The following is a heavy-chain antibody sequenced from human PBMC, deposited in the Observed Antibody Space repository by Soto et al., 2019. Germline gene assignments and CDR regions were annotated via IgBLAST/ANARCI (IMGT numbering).Heavy chain of an antibody. CDR2: VSYDGSSK. Sequence: QPGDSLRLSCAASGFAFSSFGIHWVRQAPGKGLEWVAVVSYDGSSKFYSDSVKGRFALSRDNSKRTVYLQMNSLKTDDTAVYYCAILSTVTTTTSDFWGQGTLVTVSS. CDR3: AILSTVTTTTSDF. V-gene: IGHV3-30*03. D-gene: IGHD4-17*01. CDR1: GFAFSSFG. J-gene: IGHJ4*02.